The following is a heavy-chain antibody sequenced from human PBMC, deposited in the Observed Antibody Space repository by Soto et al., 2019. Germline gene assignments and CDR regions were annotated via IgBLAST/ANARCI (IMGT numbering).Heavy chain of an antibody. Sequence: GESLKISCKASGYSFTSYWINWVRQMPGKGLEWMGRIDPDDSYSTYSPSFQGHVTISADRSISTAYLQWSGLKASDTAMYYCSKGISPFYGMDVWGQGTTVTVSS. CDR3: SKGISPFYGMDV. CDR1: GYSFTSYW. V-gene: IGHV5-10-1*01. CDR2: IDPDDSYS. D-gene: IGHD1-20*01. J-gene: IGHJ6*02.